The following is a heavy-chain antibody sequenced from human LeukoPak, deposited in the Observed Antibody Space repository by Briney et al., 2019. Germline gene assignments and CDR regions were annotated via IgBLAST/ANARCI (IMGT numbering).Heavy chain of an antibody. CDR3: ARAYDSSGYIDY. CDR1: GYSISSGYY. CDR2: IYHSGST. D-gene: IGHD3-22*01. V-gene: IGHV4-38-2*02. J-gene: IGHJ4*02. Sequence: SETLSLTCTVSGYSISSGYYWGWIRQPPGKGLEWIGSIYHSGSTYYNPSLKSRVTISVDTSKNQFSLKLSSVTAADTAVYYCARAYDSSGYIDYWGQGTLVTVSS.